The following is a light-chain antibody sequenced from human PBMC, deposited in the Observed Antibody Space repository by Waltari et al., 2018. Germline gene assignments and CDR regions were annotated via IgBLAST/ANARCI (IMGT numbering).Light chain of an antibody. CDR1: QTISSS. Sequence: DIQMTQSPSSLSASVGDRVTITCRASQTISSSLNWYPHTPGKAPKLLIYSASSLQSGVPSRFSVSGSGTDFTLTISSLQPEDFATYDCQQSYTTPPTFGQGTKVEIK. J-gene: IGKJ1*01. CDR3: QQSYTTPPT. CDR2: SAS. V-gene: IGKV1-39*01.